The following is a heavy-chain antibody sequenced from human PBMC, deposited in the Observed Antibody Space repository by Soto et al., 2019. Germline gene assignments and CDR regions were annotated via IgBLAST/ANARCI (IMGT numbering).Heavy chain of an antibody. D-gene: IGHD6-19*01. J-gene: IGHJ4*02. CDR1: GGSIRGSY. V-gene: IGHV4-59*01. CDR2: VYYTGST. CDR3: ARSVAVPGAHIDY. Sequence: SETLSLTCSVSGGSIRGSYWSWLRQSPGKGLEWLGYVYYTGSTNYSPSLRSRVSISVDTSKNEFSLRLSSVTAADTAVYFCARSVAVPGAHIDYWGQGTQVNVSS.